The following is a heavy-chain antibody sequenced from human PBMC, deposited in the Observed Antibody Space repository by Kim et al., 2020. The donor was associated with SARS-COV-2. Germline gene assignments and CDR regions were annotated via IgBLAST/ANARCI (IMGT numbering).Heavy chain of an antibody. CDR2: IYYSGST. J-gene: IGHJ6*02. D-gene: IGHD3-9*01. Sequence: SETLSLTCTVSGGSISSGGYYWSWIRQHPGKGLEWIGYIYYSGSTYYNPSLKSRVTISVDTSKNQFSLKLSSVTAADTAVYYCARDRRYFDWLDQYGMDVWGQGTTVTVSS. V-gene: IGHV4-31*03. CDR1: GGSISSGGYY. CDR3: ARDRRYFDWLDQYGMDV.